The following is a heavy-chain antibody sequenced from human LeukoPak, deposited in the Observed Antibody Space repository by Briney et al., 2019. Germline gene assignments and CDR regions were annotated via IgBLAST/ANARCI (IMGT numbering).Heavy chain of an antibody. V-gene: IGHV1-2*04. CDR1: GYTFTGYY. CDR2: INPNSGGT. J-gene: IGHJ6*02. D-gene: IGHD6-6*01. Sequence: ASVKVSCKASGYTFTGYYMHWVRQAPGQGLEWMGWINPNSGGTNYAQKFQGWVTMTRDTSISTAYMELSRLRSDDTAVYYCARVGSSSYYYYGMDVWGQGTTVTVSS. CDR3: ARVGSSSYYYYGMDV.